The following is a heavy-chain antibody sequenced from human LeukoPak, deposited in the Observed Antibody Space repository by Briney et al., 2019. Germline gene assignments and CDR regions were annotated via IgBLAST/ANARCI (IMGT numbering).Heavy chain of an antibody. CDR3: ARVSRGKWELLGAHDY. V-gene: IGHV3-21*01. CDR1: GFTFSSYS. CDR2: ISRSSSYI. D-gene: IGHD1-26*01. Sequence: GGSLRLSCAASGFTFSSYSMNWVRQAPGMGLEWVSSISRSSSYIYYADSVKGRFTISRDNAKNSLDLQMNSLRAEDTAVYFCARVSRGKWELLGAHDYWGQGTLVTVSS. J-gene: IGHJ4*02.